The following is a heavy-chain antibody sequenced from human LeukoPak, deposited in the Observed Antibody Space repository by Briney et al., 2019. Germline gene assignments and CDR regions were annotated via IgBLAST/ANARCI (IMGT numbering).Heavy chain of an antibody. Sequence: PGGSLRLSXTASGFTFSTSAMHSVRPALGKGLAYLSAISSNGGSTYYAHSVNGRFTISRDNSPNTLYLQMGSLRAEDMAVYYCARDVGAPPRTFDYWGQGTLVTVPS. J-gene: IGHJ4*02. CDR1: GFTFSTSA. D-gene: IGHD1-26*01. CDR3: ARDVGAPPRTFDY. V-gene: IGHV3-64*01. CDR2: ISSNGGST.